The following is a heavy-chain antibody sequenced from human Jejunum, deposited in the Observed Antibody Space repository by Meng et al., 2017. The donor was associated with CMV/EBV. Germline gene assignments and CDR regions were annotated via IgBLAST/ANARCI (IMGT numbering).Heavy chain of an antibody. CDR2: VLPRFHRT. Sequence: SCQSSGYSFSDNYIHWVRQAPGQGLEWMGSVLPRFHRTPYAPNFQGRVTLSSDTSTGTVSLEVTGLISEDTAVYYCAKGATGTTLDFWGQGTLVTVSS. V-gene: IGHV1-46*01. J-gene: IGHJ4*02. D-gene: IGHD1-1*01. CDR1: GYSFSDNY. CDR3: AKGATGTTLDF.